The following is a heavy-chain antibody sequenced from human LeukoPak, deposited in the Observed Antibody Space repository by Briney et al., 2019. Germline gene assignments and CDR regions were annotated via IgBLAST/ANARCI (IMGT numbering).Heavy chain of an antibody. V-gene: IGHV3-21*01. Sequence: GGSLRLSCAASGFTFSSYSMNWVRQAPGKGLEWVSSISSSSSYIYYADSVKGRFTISRDNAQNSLYLQMNSLRAEDTAAYYCARASSEGYDYYYYYMDVWGKGTTVTVSS. CDR3: ARASSEGYDYYYYYMDV. CDR2: ISSSSSYI. D-gene: IGHD5-12*01. J-gene: IGHJ6*03. CDR1: GFTFSSYS.